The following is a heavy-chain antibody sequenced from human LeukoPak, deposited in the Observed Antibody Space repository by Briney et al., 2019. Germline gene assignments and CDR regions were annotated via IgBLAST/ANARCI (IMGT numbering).Heavy chain of an antibody. D-gene: IGHD2-2*01. V-gene: IGHV4-34*01. CDR2: INHSGST. CDR3: ARGGVVVPAARGYFDY. Sequence: SETLSLTCAVYGGSFSGYYWSWIRQPPGKGREWIGEINHSGSTNYNPSLKSRVTISVDTSKNQFSLELSSVCAAETAVYYCARGGVVVPAARGYFDYGGQGTLVTVSS. J-gene: IGHJ4*02. CDR1: GGSFSGYY.